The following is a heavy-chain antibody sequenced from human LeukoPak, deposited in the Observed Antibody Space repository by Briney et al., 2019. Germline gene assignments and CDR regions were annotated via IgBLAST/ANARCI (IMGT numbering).Heavy chain of an antibody. CDR2: INSDGSST. V-gene: IGHV3-74*01. J-gene: IGHJ3*02. CDR1: GFTFSSYW. D-gene: IGHD6-13*01. CDR3: AKESKGYLGLDAFDI. Sequence: PGGSLRLSCAASGFTFSSYWMHWVRQAPGKGLVWVSRINSDGSSTSYADSVKGRFTISRDNAKNTLYLQMNSLRAEDTAVYYCAKESKGYLGLDAFDIWGQGTMVTVSS.